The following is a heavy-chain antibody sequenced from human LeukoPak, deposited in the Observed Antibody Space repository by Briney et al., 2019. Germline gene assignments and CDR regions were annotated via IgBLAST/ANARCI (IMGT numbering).Heavy chain of an antibody. J-gene: IGHJ6*03. CDR2: IYYSGST. Sequence: SETLSLTCTVSGGSISSSYWSWIRQPPGKGLEWVGYIYYSGSTNYNPSLKSRVTISADKSKNQFSRKLSSVAAADTAGYCCAGAYYYEGYYMDVWGKGTTVTISS. D-gene: IGHD3-22*01. V-gene: IGHV4-59*01. CDR1: GGSISSSY. CDR3: AGAYYYEGYYMDV.